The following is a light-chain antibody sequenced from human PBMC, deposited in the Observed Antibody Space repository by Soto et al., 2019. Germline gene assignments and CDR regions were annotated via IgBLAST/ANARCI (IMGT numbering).Light chain of an antibody. CDR3: QQYDNLPPTWT. CDR2: DVS. CDR1: QSISSW. J-gene: IGKJ1*01. V-gene: IGKV1-5*01. Sequence: DIQMTQSPSTLSASVGDRVTITCRASQSISSWLAWYQQKPGKAPKVLIYDVSSLESGVPSRFSGGGSGTHFTFTISNLQPEDIATYYCQQYDNLPPTWTFGQGTKVDIK.